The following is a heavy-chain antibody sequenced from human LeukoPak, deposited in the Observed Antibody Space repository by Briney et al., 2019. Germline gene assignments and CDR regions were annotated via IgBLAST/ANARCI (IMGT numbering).Heavy chain of an antibody. J-gene: IGHJ4*02. D-gene: IGHD1-26*01. Sequence: VGSLRLSCAASAFSLNAYNMNWVRQAPGKGLEWVSSISYTGTYIYYADSVKGRFTISRDNAQNSLYLQMNSLRAEDTAIYYCVRDRGIYRPIDYWGQGTLVTVSS. CDR2: ISYTGTYI. CDR3: VRDRGIYRPIDY. CDR1: AFSLNAYN. V-gene: IGHV3-21*04.